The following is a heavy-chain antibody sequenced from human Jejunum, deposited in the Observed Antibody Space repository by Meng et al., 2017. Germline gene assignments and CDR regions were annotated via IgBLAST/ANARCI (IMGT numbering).Heavy chain of an antibody. Sequence: GESLKISCKASGYSFTTYRIGWVRQMPGKGLEWMGIIWPGDSETTYSPSFQGQVTISADKSINTAFLQWSSLKASDSAIYYCARLGVSYSSSAHFNYWAQGTLVTVSS. D-gene: IGHD2-2*01. CDR1: GYSFTTYR. CDR2: IWPGDSET. J-gene: IGHJ4*02. V-gene: IGHV5-51*01. CDR3: ARLGVSYSSSAHFNY.